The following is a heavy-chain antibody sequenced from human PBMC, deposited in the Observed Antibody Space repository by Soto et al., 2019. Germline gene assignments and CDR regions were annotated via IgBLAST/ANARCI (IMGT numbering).Heavy chain of an antibody. J-gene: IGHJ4*02. CDR2: INHSGST. CDR3: ARGGPYSWNYVFDY. Sequence: ASETLSLTCAVYGGSFSGYYWSWIRQPPGKGLEWIREINHSGSTNYNPSLKSRVTISVDTSKNQFSLKLSSVTAADTAVYYCARGGPYSWNYVFDYWGQGTLVTVSS. D-gene: IGHD1-7*01. CDR1: GGSFSGYY. V-gene: IGHV4-34*01.